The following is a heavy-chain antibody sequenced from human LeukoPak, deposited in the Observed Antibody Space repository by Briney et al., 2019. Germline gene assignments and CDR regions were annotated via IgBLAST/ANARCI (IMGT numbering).Heavy chain of an antibody. CDR3: AAWADRGYTY. CDR2: INPDGNEK. J-gene: IGHJ4*02. CDR1: GFTFSRSW. Sequence: GESLRLSCAASGFTFSRSWMNWIRQAPGKGLEWVANINPDGNEKRFVDSVEGRFTMSRDNAKNSLYLQMNSLRVEDTATYYCAAWADRGYTYWGQGILVTVSS. V-gene: IGHV3-7*01. D-gene: IGHD2-2*02.